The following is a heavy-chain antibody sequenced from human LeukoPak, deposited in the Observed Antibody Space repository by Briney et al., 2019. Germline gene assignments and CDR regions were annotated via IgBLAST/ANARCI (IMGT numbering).Heavy chain of an antibody. V-gene: IGHV3-48*01. J-gene: IGHJ4*02. D-gene: IGHD2-21*02. CDR2: ISSSSSTI. CDR1: GFTFSSYS. Sequence: GGSLRLSCAASGFTFSSYSMNWARQSPGKGLEWVSYISSSSSTIYYADSVKGRFTISRDNAKNSLYLQMNSLRAEDTAVYYCARALPSQVVVTAISPTDYWGQGTLVTVSS. CDR3: ARALPSQVVVTAISPTDY.